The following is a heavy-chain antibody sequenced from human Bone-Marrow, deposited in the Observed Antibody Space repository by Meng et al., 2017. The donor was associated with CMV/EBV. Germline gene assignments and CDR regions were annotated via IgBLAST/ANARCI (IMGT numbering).Heavy chain of an antibody. CDR2: ISKGGPTI. CDR1: GFTVTDHY. Sequence: GESLKISCAASGFTVTDHYMNWCRQAPGKGLEWVTYISKGGPTIYYADSVKGRFTISRDNSKNTLYLQMNSLRAEDKAVYYCAREWPQIVLMVYASTYYYYGMDVWGQGTTVTVSS. D-gene: IGHD2-8*01. V-gene: IGHV3-11*04. J-gene: IGHJ6*02. CDR3: AREWPQIVLMVYASTYYYYGMDV.